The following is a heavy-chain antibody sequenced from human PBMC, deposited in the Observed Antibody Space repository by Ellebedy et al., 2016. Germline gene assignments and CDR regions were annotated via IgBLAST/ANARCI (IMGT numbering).Heavy chain of an antibody. CDR3: ARDFSIWGPFDY. CDR2: IYTSGST. D-gene: IGHD3-16*01. J-gene: IGHJ4*02. Sequence: SETLSLXXTVSGGSISSYYWSWIRQPAGKGLEWIGRIYTSGSTNYNPSLKSRVTMSVGTSKNQFSLKLSSVTAADTAVYYCARDFSIWGPFDYWGRGTLVTVSS. CDR1: GGSISSYY. V-gene: IGHV4-4*07.